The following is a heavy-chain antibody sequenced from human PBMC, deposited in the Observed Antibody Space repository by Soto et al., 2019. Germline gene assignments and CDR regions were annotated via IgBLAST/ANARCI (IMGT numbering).Heavy chain of an antibody. CDR1: AGSFSHYY. Sequence: SETLSLTCAVYAGSFSHYYWNWIRQSPGKGLEWIGKIKHSGSSNYNPPLRSRVSISVDMSKNQFSLRLTSVTAADTAVYYCARGGSSDWEVALDIWGQGTMVTVSS. J-gene: IGHJ3*02. V-gene: IGHV4-34*01. CDR2: IKHSGSS. CDR3: ARGGSSDWEVALDI. D-gene: IGHD6-19*01.